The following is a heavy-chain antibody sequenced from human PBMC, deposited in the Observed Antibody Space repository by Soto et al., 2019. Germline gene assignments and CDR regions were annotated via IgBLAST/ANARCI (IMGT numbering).Heavy chain of an antibody. J-gene: IGHJ4*02. CDR1: GGAFSGYF. CDR2: SNHRGST. D-gene: IGHD1-1*01. CDR3: SRRGTTYPGSGGHSGFIDF. Sequence: QVQLQQWGAGLLKPSGTLSLTCAVHGGAFSGYFWTWIRQPPGKGLEWIGESNHRGSTNYNPSLPSWVAMPIAPSRTPIPLRLRSVTAAATAVYYCSRRGTTYPGSGGHSGFIDFWGPGTLVSVSS. V-gene: IGHV4-34*02.